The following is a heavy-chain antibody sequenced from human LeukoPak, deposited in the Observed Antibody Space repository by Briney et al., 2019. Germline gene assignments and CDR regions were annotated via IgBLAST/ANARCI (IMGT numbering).Heavy chain of an antibody. CDR2: ISSSGSTI. V-gene: IGHV3-48*03. Sequence: GGSLRLSCAASGFTFSSYEMNWVRQAPGKGLEWVSYISSSGSTIYYADSVKGRSTISRDNAKNSLYLQMNSLRAEDTAVYYCARGGTLEYFQHWGQGTLVTVSS. J-gene: IGHJ1*01. CDR1: GFTFSSYE. CDR3: ARGGTLEYFQH.